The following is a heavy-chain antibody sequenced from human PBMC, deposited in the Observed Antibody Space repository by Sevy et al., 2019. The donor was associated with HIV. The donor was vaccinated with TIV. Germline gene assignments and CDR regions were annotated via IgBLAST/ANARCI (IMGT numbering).Heavy chain of an antibody. V-gene: IGHV3-23*01. CDR3: VKRKLLPDYFYYMDV. CDR1: GFTFSNSA. Sequence: GGSLRLSCVASGFTFSNSAMSWVRQAPGKGLQWVSFIRGSGDGIFYADSAKGRFTISRDNSKNTLYLQMNALRVEDTAVYYCVKRKLLPDYFYYMDVWGKGTTVTVSS. CDR2: IRGSGDGI. J-gene: IGHJ6*03.